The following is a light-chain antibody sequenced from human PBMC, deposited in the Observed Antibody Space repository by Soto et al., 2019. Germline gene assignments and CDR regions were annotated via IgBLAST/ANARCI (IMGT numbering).Light chain of an antibody. V-gene: IGKV1-5*01. CDR2: DAS. Sequence: DIQMTQSPSTLSASVGDRVTITCRASQSISSWLAWYQQKPGKAPKLLIFDASSLESEGSRRFSGRGSGTELTLPISSMQPDVFGPFYRKQYHHYCNFGQGTQEEIK. J-gene: IGKJ1*01. CDR1: QSISSW. CDR3: KQYHHYCN.